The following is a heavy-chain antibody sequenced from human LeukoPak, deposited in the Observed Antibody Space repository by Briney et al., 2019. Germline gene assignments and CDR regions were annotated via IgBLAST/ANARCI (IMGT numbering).Heavy chain of an antibody. CDR2: ISSRGRTI. CDR1: RFTFSSYE. J-gene: IGHJ4*02. D-gene: IGHD6-19*01. CDR3: ARYNSGWNDY. Sequence: PGGSLRLSCAASRFTFSSYEMNWVRQAPGKGLEWVSYISSRGRTIYYADSVKGRFTISRDNAKNSLYLQMDSLRAEDTAVYYCARYNSGWNDYWGQGTLVTVSS. V-gene: IGHV3-48*03.